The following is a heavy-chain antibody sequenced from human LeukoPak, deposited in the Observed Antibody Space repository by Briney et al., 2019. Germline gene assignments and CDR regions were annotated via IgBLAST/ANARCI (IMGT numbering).Heavy chain of an antibody. CDR1: GFTFGDYA. Sequence: GGSLRLSCTTSGFTFGDYAMTWFRQAPGKGLEWVGFIRSKAYGGTTEYAASVKGRFTISRDDSKSIAYLQMNSLKTEDTAVYYCTQNWGSNYFDYWGQGILVTVSS. D-gene: IGHD7-27*01. J-gene: IGHJ4*02. CDR2: IRSKAYGGTT. CDR3: TQNWGSNYFDY. V-gene: IGHV3-49*03.